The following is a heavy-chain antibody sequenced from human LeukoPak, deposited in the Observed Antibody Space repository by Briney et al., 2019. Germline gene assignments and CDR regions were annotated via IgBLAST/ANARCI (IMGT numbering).Heavy chain of an antibody. V-gene: IGHV3-7*01. CDR3: ARVRWLQLKDYFDY. CDR1: GFNFRSDW. D-gene: IGHD5-24*01. CDR2: IKPDEGEK. Sequence: PGGSLRLSCTASGFNFRSDWMSWVRQAPGRGLEWVANIKPDEGEKFYLDSVKGRFTVSRDNAKNSLYLQMNSLRVEDTAVYYCARVRWLQLKDYFDYWGQGTLVTVSS. J-gene: IGHJ4*02.